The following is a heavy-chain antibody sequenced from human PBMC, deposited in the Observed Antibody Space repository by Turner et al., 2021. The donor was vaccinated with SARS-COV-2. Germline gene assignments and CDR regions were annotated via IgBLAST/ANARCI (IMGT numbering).Heavy chain of an antibody. CDR3: ASRIITMMYTPSYWYFDL. V-gene: IGHV4-39*01. D-gene: IGHD3-22*01. CDR2: IYYSGST. J-gene: IGHJ2*01. Sequence: QLQLQESGPGLVKPSETLSLTCTVSGGSISSSSYYWGWIRQPPGKGLEWIGSIYYSGSTYYNPSLKSRVTISVDTSKNQFSLKLSSVTAADTAVYYCASRIITMMYTPSYWYFDLWGRGTLVTVSS. CDR1: GGSISSSSYY.